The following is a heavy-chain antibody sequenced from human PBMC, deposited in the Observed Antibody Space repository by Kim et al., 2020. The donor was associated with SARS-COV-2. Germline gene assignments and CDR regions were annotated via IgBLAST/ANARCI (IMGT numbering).Heavy chain of an antibody. Sequence: GGSLRLSCAAPEFTFSRYSMNWVRQAPGKGLEWVSTISRNSDYIYYAESVEGRFTISRDNAKNSVYLQMNSVRVDDTAMYYCARDLSLGRPGGFDYWGQGALVTVSS. CDR3: ARDLSLGRPGGFDY. J-gene: IGHJ4*02. CDR1: EFTFSRYS. D-gene: IGHD3-10*01. CDR2: ISRNSDYI. V-gene: IGHV3-21*01.